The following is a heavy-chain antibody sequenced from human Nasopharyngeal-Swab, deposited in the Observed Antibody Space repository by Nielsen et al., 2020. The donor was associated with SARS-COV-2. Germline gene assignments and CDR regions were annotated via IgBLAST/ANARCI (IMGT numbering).Heavy chain of an antibody. V-gene: IGHV3-53*01. CDR3: AKESYCSSTSCTFDY. J-gene: IGHJ4*02. Sequence: LKISCAASGFTVSSNYMSWVRQAPGKGLEWVSVIYSGGSTYYADSVKGRFTISRDNSKNTLYLQMNSLRAEDTAVYYCAKESYCSSTSCTFDYWGQGTLVTVSS. CDR2: IYSGGST. CDR1: GFTVSSNY. D-gene: IGHD2-2*01.